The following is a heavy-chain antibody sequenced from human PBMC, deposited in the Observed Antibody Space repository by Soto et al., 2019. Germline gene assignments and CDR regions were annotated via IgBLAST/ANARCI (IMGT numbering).Heavy chain of an antibody. CDR1: GFTFSNAW. D-gene: IGHD3-22*01. CDR3: TTVPRYYYDSSGYYLDY. J-gene: IGHJ4*02. V-gene: IGHV3-15*01. CDR2: IKSKTDGGTT. Sequence: PXGSLRLSCAASGFTFSNAWMSWVRQAPGKGLDWVGRIKSKTDGGTTDYAAPVKGRFTISRDDSKNTLYLQMNSLKTEDTAVYYCTTVPRYYYDSSGYYLDYWGQGTLVTVSS.